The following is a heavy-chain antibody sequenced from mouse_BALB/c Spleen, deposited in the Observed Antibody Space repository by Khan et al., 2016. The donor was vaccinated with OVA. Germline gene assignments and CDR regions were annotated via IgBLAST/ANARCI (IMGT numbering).Heavy chain of an antibody. CDR2: IWSDGST. CDR3: ARQPCYRYYALDY. J-gene: IGHJ4*01. CDR1: GFSLTSYG. Sequence: QVQLKHSGPGLVAPSQSLSITCTISGFSLTSYGIHWVRQPPGKGLEWLVVIWSDGSTTYNSTLKSRLSITKDNSKSQVFLKMNSLQTDDTAMYYCARQPCYRYYALDYWGQGTSVTVSS. V-gene: IGHV2-6-1*01.